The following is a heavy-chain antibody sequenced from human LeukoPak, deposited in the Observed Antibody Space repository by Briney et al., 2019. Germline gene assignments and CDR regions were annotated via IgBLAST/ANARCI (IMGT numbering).Heavy chain of an antibody. CDR2: IYRGGDT. CDR1: GFTVSTNY. J-gene: IGHJ5*02. Sequence: GGSLRLSCVASGFTVSTNYMSWVRQAPGKGPEWISIIYRGGDTYYADSVKGRFTISRDNSKNTLYLQMNAVRPEDTAVYYCARDKRYCTSGRCWGVQFGPWGQGTLVTVSS. CDR3: ARDKRYCTSGRCWGVQFGP. D-gene: IGHD2-8*01. V-gene: IGHV3-66*01.